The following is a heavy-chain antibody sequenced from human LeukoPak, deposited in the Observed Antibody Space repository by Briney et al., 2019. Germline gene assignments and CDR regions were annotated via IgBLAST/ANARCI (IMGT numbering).Heavy chain of an antibody. V-gene: IGHV7-4-1*02. Sequence: APVKVSCKASGYTFTSYAMNWVRQAPGQGLEWMGWINTNTGNPTYAQGFTGRFVFSLDTSVSTAYLQISSLKAEDTAVYYCAREGKGFGINSGGYYYYGMDVWGQGTTVTVSS. CDR2: INTNTGNP. J-gene: IGHJ6*02. CDR1: GYTFTSYA. CDR3: AREGKGFGINSGGYYYYGMDV. D-gene: IGHD3-10*01.